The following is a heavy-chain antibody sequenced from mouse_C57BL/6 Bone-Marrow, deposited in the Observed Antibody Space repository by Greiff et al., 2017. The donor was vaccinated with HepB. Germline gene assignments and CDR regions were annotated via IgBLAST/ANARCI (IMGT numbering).Heavy chain of an antibody. D-gene: IGHD2-10*02. CDR1: GYTFTSYV. V-gene: IGHV1-14*01. CDR3: MGYGNYGFAY. J-gene: IGHJ3*01. Sequence: SGPELVKPGASVKMSCKASGYTFTSYVMHWVKQKPGQGLEWIGYIYPYNDGTKYNEKFKGKATLTSDKSSSTADMELSSLTSEDSAVYHRMGYGNYGFAYWGQGTLVTVSA. CDR2: IYPYNDGT.